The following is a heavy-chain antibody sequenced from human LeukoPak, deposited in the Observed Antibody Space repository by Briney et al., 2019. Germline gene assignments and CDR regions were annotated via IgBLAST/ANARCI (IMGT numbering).Heavy chain of an antibody. CDR2: IYSGGST. V-gene: IGHV3-66*04. Sequence: GGSLRLSCAASGFTVSSNYMSWVRQAPGKGLEWVSLIYSGGSTYYAESVKGRFTISRDNSKNTLCLQMNSLRAEDTAVYYCARHFPAANAFDIWGQGTMVTVSS. J-gene: IGHJ3*02. CDR1: GFTVSSNY. CDR3: ARHFPAANAFDI. D-gene: IGHD5-18*01.